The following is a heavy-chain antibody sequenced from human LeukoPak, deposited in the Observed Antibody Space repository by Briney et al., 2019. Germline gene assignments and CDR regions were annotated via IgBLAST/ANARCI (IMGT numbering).Heavy chain of an antibody. J-gene: IGHJ4*02. CDR3: ARTETYSSGWYDPFFDY. CDR1: GGSISSGSYY. Sequence: PSETLSLTCTVSGGSISSGSYYWGWIRQPPGKGLEWIGSIYHSGSTYYNPSLKSRVTISVATSKNQFSLKLNSVTAADTAVYYCARTETYSSGWYDPFFDYWGQGILVTVSS. V-gene: IGHV4-39*07. D-gene: IGHD6-19*01. CDR2: IYHSGST.